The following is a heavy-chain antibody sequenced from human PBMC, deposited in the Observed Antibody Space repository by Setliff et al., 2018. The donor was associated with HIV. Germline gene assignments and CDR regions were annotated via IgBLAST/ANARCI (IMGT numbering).Heavy chain of an antibody. CDR1: GYTFTSYA. CDR2: INAGNGNT. CDR3: ARGYSIALGWFDP. D-gene: IGHD6-13*01. J-gene: IGHJ5*02. V-gene: IGHV1-3*01. Sequence: ASVKVSCKASGYTFTSYAMHWVRQAPGQRLEWMGWINAGNGNTKYSPKFQGRVTITRDTSASTAYMELSSLRSEDTAVYYCARGYSIALGWFDPWGQGTLVTVSS.